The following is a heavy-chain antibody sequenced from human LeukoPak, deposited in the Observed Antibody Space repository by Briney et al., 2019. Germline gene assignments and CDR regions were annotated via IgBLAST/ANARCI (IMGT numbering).Heavy chain of an antibody. Sequence: PETLSLTCAVYGGSFSGYYWSWIRQPPGKGLEWIGEINHSGSTNYNPSLKSRVTISVDTSKNQFSLKLSSVTAADTAVYYCARMSPGTYGDYDSWGQGTLVTVSS. CDR1: GGSFSGYY. CDR2: INHSGST. J-gene: IGHJ5*01. CDR3: ARMSPGTYGDYDS. V-gene: IGHV4-34*01. D-gene: IGHD4-17*01.